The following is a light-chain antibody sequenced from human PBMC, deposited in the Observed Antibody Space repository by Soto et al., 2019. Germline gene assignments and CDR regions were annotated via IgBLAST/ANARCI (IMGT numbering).Light chain of an antibody. V-gene: IGLV3-21*04. CDR2: YDT. CDR1: NIGSKS. J-gene: IGLJ3*02. Sequence: SYELTQPPSVSVAPEKTARITCGGNNIGSKSVQWYQQKPGLAPVLVIYYDTNRHSGIPERFSGSNSGNTATLTITRVEAGDEADYYCQVWDSSSDHAVFGGGNKLTVL. CDR3: QVWDSSSDHAV.